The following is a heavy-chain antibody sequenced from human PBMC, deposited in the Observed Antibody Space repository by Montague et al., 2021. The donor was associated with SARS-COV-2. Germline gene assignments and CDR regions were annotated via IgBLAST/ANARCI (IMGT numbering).Heavy chain of an antibody. J-gene: IGHJ6*02. CDR3: GRGRKVVPWFRYYDMDV. V-gene: IGHV4-34*01. Sequence: SETLSLTCAVYDGSFSGYYWNWIRQPPGKGLEWIGEISHGGTTNYNPSLKSRATISLDKSKSQFSLKLTSVTAADTAIYYCGRGRKVVPWFRYYDMDVWGQGTTATVSS. CDR1: DGSFSGYY. D-gene: IGHD1-14*01. CDR2: ISHGGTT.